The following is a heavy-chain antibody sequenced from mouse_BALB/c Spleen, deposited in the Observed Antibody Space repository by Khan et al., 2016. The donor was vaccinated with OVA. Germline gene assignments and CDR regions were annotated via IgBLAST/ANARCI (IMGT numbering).Heavy chain of an antibody. D-gene: IGHD1-2*01. V-gene: IGHV5-15*02. CDR3: ARGGGTAAFAY. CDR2: ISALAYTI. Sequence: EVELVESGGGLVQPGGSRKLSCAASGFTFSDYGMAWVRQAPGKGPEWVAFISALAYTIYYADTVTGRFTISRENAKNTLYLEMSSLRSEDTAIYFWARGGGTAAFAYWGLGTLVTGSA. J-gene: IGHJ3*01. CDR1: GFTFSDYG.